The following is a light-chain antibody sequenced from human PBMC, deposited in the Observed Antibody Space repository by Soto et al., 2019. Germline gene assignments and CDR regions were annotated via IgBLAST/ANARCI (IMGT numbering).Light chain of an antibody. Sequence: QSVLAQPASVSGSPGQSITISCTGTSSDVGGYNYVSWYQQHPGKAPKLTIYEVSNRPSGVSNRFSGSKSGNTASLTISGLQAEDEADYYCSSYTSSSTYVFGTGTKVTVL. V-gene: IGLV2-14*01. CDR2: EVS. CDR3: SSYTSSSTYV. J-gene: IGLJ1*01. CDR1: SSDVGGYNY.